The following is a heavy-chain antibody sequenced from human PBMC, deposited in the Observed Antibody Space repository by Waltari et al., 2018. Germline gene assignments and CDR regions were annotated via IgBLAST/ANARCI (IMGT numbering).Heavy chain of an antibody. J-gene: IGHJ6*02. Sequence: QVQLQQWGAGLLKPSETLSLPCAVYGGSFLAYYLTWLRQPPVTGREWIGEINHSGSTNYNPSLKSRVTISVDTSKNQFSLKLSSVTAADTAVYYCARASIAAAGTNYYYYYGMDVWGQGTTVTVSS. D-gene: IGHD6-13*01. CDR3: ARASIAAAGTNYYYYYGMDV. CDR1: GGSFLAYY. CDR2: INHSGST. V-gene: IGHV4-34*01.